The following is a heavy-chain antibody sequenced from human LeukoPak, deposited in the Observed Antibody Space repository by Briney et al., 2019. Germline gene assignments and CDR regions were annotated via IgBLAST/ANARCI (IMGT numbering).Heavy chain of an antibody. J-gene: IGHJ4*02. Sequence: GGSLRLSCAASGFTFSSYAISWVRQAPGRGLEWVCDIRGSGGSTYSADSVKGRFTISRDNSKNSLYLQMNSLRAEDTAVYYCAKDLKERYYASVTYPFDYWGQGTLVTVSS. CDR3: AKDLKERYYASVTYPFDY. V-gene: IGHV3-23*01. D-gene: IGHD3-10*01. CDR1: GFTFSSYA. CDR2: IRGSGGST.